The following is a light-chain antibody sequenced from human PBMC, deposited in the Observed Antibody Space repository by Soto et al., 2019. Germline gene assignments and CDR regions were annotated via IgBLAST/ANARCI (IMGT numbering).Light chain of an antibody. Sequence: DIQMTQSPSTLSASVGDRVTVTCRASQSINTWLAWYQQKPGKAPKLLIYDASSLQSGVPSRFTGRGSGTEFTLTISSLQPEDFAVYYCHQYGESWTFGQGTKVQIK. CDR1: QSINTW. CDR2: DAS. J-gene: IGKJ1*01. CDR3: HQYGESWT. V-gene: IGKV1-5*01.